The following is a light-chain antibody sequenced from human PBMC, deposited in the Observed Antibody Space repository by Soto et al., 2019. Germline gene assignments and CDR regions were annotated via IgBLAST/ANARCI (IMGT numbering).Light chain of an antibody. J-gene: IGKJ1*01. V-gene: IGKV1-5*03. CDR3: QQYSDNWT. CDR2: KAS. CDR1: QSISHW. Sequence: DIQMTQSPSTLSASVGDRVTITCRASQSISHWLAWYQQKRGTAPNLLIYKASTLQSGVRSRFSGSGSGTEFTLTISSLQPDDSATYYCQQYSDNWTFGQGTKVEIK.